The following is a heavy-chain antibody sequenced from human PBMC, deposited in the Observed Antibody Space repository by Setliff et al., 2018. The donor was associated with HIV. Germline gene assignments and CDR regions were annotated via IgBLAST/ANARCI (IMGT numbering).Heavy chain of an antibody. D-gene: IGHD2-15*01. CDR1: GGSISSGDYY. V-gene: IGHV4-39*07. J-gene: IGHJ4*02. Sequence: SETLSLTCTVSGGSISSGDYYWSWIRQPPGKGLEWIGSIYYSGSTYYNPSLKSRVTISVDTSKNQFSLRLSSVTAADTAVYYCARERYGSEDYWGQGTLVTVSS. CDR2: IYYSGST. CDR3: ARERYGSEDY.